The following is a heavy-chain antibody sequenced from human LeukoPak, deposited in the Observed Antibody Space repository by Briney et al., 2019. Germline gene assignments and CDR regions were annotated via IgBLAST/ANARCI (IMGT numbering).Heavy chain of an antibody. Sequence: ASVKVSCKASGYTLTGYYMHWVRQAPGQGLEWMGRINPNSGGTNYAQKFQVRVTMTRDTSISTAYMELSRLRSDDTAVYYCAREGGYSYGFVYWGQGTLVTVSS. CDR2: INPNSGGT. CDR1: GYTLTGYY. V-gene: IGHV1-2*06. D-gene: IGHD5-18*01. J-gene: IGHJ4*02. CDR3: AREGGYSYGFVY.